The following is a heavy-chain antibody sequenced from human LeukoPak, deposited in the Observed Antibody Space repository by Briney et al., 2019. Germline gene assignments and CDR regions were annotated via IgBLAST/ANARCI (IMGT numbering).Heavy chain of an antibody. CDR1: GYALTELS. J-gene: IGHJ3*02. Sequence: GASVKVSCKVSGYALTELSMHWVRQAPGKGLEWMGGFDPEDGETIYAQKFQGRVTMTEDTSTDTAYMELSSLRSEDTAVYYCALIVVVPAAKGGAFDIWGQGTMVTVSS. CDR2: FDPEDGET. V-gene: IGHV1-24*01. D-gene: IGHD2-2*01. CDR3: ALIVVVPAAKGGAFDI.